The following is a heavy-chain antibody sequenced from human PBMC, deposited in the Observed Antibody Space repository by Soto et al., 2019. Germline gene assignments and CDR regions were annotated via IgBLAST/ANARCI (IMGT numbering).Heavy chain of an antibody. Sequence: GASVKVSCKASGFTFTTYAIHWLRQAPGQRPEWMGWINAGNGNTKYLDRFQGRVTITRDTSANIAYMELSSLRSEDTAVYYCARGNVVVVPPTVGAFGLDYWGQGTLVTVSS. V-gene: IGHV1-3*01. CDR1: GFTFTTYA. CDR2: INAGNGNT. D-gene: IGHD2-2*01. J-gene: IGHJ4*02. CDR3: ARGNVVVVPPTVGAFGLDY.